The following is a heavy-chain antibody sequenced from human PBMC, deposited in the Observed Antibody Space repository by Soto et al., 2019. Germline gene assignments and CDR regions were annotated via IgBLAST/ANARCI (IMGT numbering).Heavy chain of an antibody. Sequence: GGSLRLSCAASGFSFSSYWMHWVRQAPGKGLVWVSRINSDGSITSYADSVKGRFTISRDNAKNTLYLQMNSLRAEDTAVYYCARDEIVVVPDAIFEWVYYYYGMVVWGQGTRVTVS. D-gene: IGHD2-2*01. CDR2: INSDGSIT. CDR1: GFSFSSYW. CDR3: ARDEIVVVPDAIFEWVYYYYGMVV. J-gene: IGHJ6*01. V-gene: IGHV3-74*01.